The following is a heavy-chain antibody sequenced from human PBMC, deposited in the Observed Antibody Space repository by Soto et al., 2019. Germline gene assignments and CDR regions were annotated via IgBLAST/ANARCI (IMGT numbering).Heavy chain of an antibody. CDR1: GFTFSSYA. V-gene: IGHV3-23*01. J-gene: IGHJ4*02. D-gene: IGHD6-6*01. Sequence: EVQLLESGGGLVQPGGSLRLSCTASGFTFSSYAMSWVRQAPGKGLEWVSAISGSGGNTYYADSVKGRFTISRDNSKNTLYLQMNSMRAEDTAVYYCAKSITARPFDYWGQGALVTVSS. CDR2: ISGSGGNT. CDR3: AKSITARPFDY.